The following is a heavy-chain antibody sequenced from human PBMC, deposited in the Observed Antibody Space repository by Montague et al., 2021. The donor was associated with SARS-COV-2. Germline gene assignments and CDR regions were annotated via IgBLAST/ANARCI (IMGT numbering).Heavy chain of an antibody. J-gene: IGHJ4*02. Sequence: LRLSCAASGFTFSSYSMNWVRQAPGKGLEWVSSISSSSSYIYYADSVKGRFTISRDNAKNSLYLQMNSLRAEDTAVYYCARSTHYYDSSGYFDYWGQGTLVTVSS. CDR3: ARSTHYYDSSGYFDY. V-gene: IGHV3-21*01. D-gene: IGHD3-22*01. CDR1: GFTFSSYS. CDR2: ISSSSSYI.